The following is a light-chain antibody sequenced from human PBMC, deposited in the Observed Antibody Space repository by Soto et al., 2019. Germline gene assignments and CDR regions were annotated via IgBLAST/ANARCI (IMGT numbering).Light chain of an antibody. V-gene: IGKV1-33*01. J-gene: IGKJ3*01. CDR3: QQYDNLPVT. CDR2: AAS. CDR1: QDISTY. Sequence: DIQMTQSPSSLSAFVGDRVTITCQASQDISTYVSWYQQKPGKTPNLLIYAASNLETRVPSRFSGSGSGTKFTLTISRLQSEDIGTYYCQQYDNLPVTFGPWTKVNVK.